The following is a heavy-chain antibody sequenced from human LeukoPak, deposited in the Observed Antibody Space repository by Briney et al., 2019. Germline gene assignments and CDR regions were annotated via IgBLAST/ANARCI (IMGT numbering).Heavy chain of an antibody. CDR2: IYYSGST. CDR3: ATPSSGYKIDALDV. Sequence: TPSETLSLTCTVSGGSISSYYWSWIRQPPGKGLEWIGYIYYSGSTNYNPSLKSRVTISVDTSKNQFSLKLTSVTAADTAVYYCATPSSGYKIDALDVWGQGTVVAVSS. CDR1: GGSISSYY. J-gene: IGHJ3*01. V-gene: IGHV4-59*01. D-gene: IGHD3-22*01.